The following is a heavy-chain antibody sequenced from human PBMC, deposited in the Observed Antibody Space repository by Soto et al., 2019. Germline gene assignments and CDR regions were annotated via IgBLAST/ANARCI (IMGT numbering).Heavy chain of an antibody. Sequence: LGGALRLSCVASGFTFSTYAMSWVRQAPGKGLEWVSALSPSGGETYYADSVKGRFTISRDNSMNALYLQMNSLRVEDTAVYFCAHPRGYGVFDAYDNWGQGTMVTVSS. CDR3: AHPRGYGVFDAYDN. CDR1: GFTFSTYA. D-gene: IGHD4-17*01. J-gene: IGHJ3*02. V-gene: IGHV3-23*01. CDR2: LSPSGGET.